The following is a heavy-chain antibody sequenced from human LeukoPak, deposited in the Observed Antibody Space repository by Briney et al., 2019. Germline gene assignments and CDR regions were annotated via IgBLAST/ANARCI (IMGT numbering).Heavy chain of an antibody. V-gene: IGHV3-11*06. Sequence: GGSLRLSCAASGFTFSDYYMSWIRQAPGKGLEWVAYISSSSSYTNNADSVKGRFTISRDNAKNSLYLQMNSLRAEDTAVYYCARIGASVTTCDYWGQGPLVTVSS. J-gene: IGHJ4*02. CDR1: GFTFSDYY. D-gene: IGHD4-17*01. CDR2: ISSSSSYT. CDR3: ARIGASVTTCDY.